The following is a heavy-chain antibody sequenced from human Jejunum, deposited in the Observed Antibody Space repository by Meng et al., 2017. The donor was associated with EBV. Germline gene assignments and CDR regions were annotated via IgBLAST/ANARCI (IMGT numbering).Heavy chain of an antibody. V-gene: IGHV4-4*02. CDR2: IFHAGNT. CDR3: ARGSHYTWDV. J-gene: IGHJ4*02. Sequence: VEFEESGPGRGRPSGTLALTCGVSGDSISSTDTLLSWVRQPPGKGLEWIGEIFHAGNTNYNPSLKSQVTMSVDTSKNQFSLNLSSVTAADSAVYYCARGSHYTWDVWGQGTLVTVSS. D-gene: IGHD3-16*01. CDR1: GDSISSTDTL.